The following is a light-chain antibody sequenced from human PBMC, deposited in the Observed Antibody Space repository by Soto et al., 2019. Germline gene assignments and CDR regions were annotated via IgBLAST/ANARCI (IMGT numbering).Light chain of an antibody. CDR2: GVS. V-gene: IGKV3-15*01. J-gene: IGKJ1*01. CDR1: QSVSSN. Sequence: EIVMTQSPATLSVSPGERAILSCRASQSVSSNLAWYQQKPGQAPRLLIYGVSTRATGIPARFSGSGSGTEFTLAISSLQSEDFAVYYGQQYNNWPQTFVQGTKVEIK. CDR3: QQYNNWPQT.